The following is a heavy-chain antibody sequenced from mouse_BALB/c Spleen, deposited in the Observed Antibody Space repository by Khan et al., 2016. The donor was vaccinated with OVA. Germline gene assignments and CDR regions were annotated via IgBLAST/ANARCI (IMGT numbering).Heavy chain of an antibody. Sequence: VQLKQSGAELVKPGASVKLSCSASGFNIKDTYIHWMKQRPEQGLEWIGRLDPPNDDSKYGPKFQAKATLTADTSSNPAYLQISSLTSEDTAVYYCATLDGNPFDYWGQGTLVSVAA. CDR1: GFNIKDTY. CDR2: LDPPNDDS. CDR3: ATLDGNPFDY. D-gene: IGHD2-1*01. V-gene: IGHV14-3*02. J-gene: IGHJ3*01.